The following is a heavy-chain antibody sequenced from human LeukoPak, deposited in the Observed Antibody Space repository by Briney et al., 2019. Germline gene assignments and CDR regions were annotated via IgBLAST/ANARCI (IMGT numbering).Heavy chain of an antibody. J-gene: IGHJ4*02. V-gene: IGHV4-59*01. D-gene: IGHD2-21*01. CDR2: IYYSGST. CDR3: ARNGGDGIDY. Sequence: KPSETLSLTCTVSGGSISSYYWSWIRQPPGKGLEWIGYIYYSGSTNYNPSLKSRVTISVDTSKNQFSLKLSSVTAADTAVYYCARNGGDGIDYWGQGTLVTVSS. CDR1: GGSISSYY.